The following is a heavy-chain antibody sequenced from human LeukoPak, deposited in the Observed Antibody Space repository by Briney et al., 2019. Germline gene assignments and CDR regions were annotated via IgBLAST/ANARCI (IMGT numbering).Heavy chain of an antibody. CDR2: IYTSGST. CDR3: ARVITRITMVRGVIILAFDI. J-gene: IGHJ3*02. V-gene: IGHV4-4*07. CDR1: GGSISSNY. Sequence: SETLSLTCTVSGGSISSNYWSWIRQPAGKGLEWIGRIYTSGSTNYSPPLKSRVTLSVDTSRNQFSLRLSSVTAADTAVYYCARVITRITMVRGVIILAFDIWGQGTMVTVSS. D-gene: IGHD3-10*01.